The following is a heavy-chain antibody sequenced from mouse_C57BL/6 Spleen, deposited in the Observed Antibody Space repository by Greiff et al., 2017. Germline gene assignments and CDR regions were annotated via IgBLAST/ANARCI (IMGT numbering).Heavy chain of an antibody. CDR3: ARSDGLSPYYYAMDY. D-gene: IGHD2-3*01. Sequence: QVQLQQPGAELVKPGASVKLSCKASGYTFTSYWMHWVKQRPGQGLEWIGMIHPNSGSTNYNEKFKSKATLTVDKSSSTAYMQLSSLTSEDSAVYYCARSDGLSPYYYAMDYWGQGASVTVSS. CDR2: IHPNSGST. CDR1: GYTFTSYW. J-gene: IGHJ4*01. V-gene: IGHV1-64*01.